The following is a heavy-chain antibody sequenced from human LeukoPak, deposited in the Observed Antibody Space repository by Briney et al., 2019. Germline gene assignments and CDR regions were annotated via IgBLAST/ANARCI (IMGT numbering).Heavy chain of an antibody. J-gene: IGHJ4*02. CDR3: ASVRYSYVDY. V-gene: IGHV1-18*01. Sequence: ASVKVSHKASGYTFTSYGIRWVRQAPGQGLEWMGWISAYNGNTNYAQKLQGRVTMTTDTSTSTAYMELRSLRSDDTAVYYCASVRYSYVDYWGQGTLVTVSS. CDR1: GYTFTSYG. CDR2: ISAYNGNT. D-gene: IGHD5-18*01.